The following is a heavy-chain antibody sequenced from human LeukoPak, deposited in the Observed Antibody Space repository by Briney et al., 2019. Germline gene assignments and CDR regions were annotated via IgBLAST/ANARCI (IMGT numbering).Heavy chain of an antibody. Sequence: SVKVSCKASGGTFSSYAISWVRQAPGQGLQWMGRIIPIFGIANYAQKFQGRVTITADKSTSTAYLQLSGLRSEDTAVYYCAGDPLSIAVAGTNYFDYWGQATLVTVPS. V-gene: IGHV1-69*04. CDR1: GGTFSSYA. CDR2: IIPIFGIA. CDR3: AGDPLSIAVAGTNYFDY. D-gene: IGHD6-19*01. J-gene: IGHJ4*02.